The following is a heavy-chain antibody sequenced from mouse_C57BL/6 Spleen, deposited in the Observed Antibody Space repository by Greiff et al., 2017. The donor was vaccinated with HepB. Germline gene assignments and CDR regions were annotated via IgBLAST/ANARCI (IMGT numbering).Heavy chain of an antibody. CDR3: AISSIYYYGGFDY. J-gene: IGHJ2*01. CDR1: GYTFTSYW. CDR2: IHPSDSDT. D-gene: IGHD1-1*02. Sequence: VKLQQPGAELVKPGASVKVSCKASGYTFTSYWMHWVKQRPGQGLEWIGRIHPSDSDTNYNQKFKGKATLTVDKSSSTAYMQLSSLTSEDSAVYYCAISSIYYYGGFDYWGQGTTLTVSS. V-gene: IGHV1-74*01.